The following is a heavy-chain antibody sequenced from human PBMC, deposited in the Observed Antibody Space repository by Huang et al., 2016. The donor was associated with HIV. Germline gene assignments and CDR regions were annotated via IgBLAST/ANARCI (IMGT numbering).Heavy chain of an antibody. CDR2: IYWDDDT. CDR1: GFSLSSSGVG. D-gene: IGHD6-19*01. Sequence: QIALKESGPTLVKPKQTLTLTCSFSGFSLSSSGVGVGWIRQPPGKALEWLAIIYWDDDTRYTPSLRTRLAVTRDTSKNHIVRTLTNMDPVDAGTYYCAYRPPRGALAGTTFDYWGQGALVTVSS. V-gene: IGHV2-5*02. J-gene: IGHJ4*02. CDR3: AYRPPRGALAGTTFDY.